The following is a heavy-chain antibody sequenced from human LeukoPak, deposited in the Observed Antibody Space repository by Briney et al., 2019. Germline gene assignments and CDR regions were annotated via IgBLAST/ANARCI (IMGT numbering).Heavy chain of an antibody. J-gene: IGHJ4*02. Sequence: PGGSLRLSCAASGFTFSSYWMTWGRQAPGRGLEWVANIQQSGGATHYVDSVKGRFTISRDNAKSSLYLQVSSLRVEDTAVYYCARDAYGSGSHDYWGQGTLVTVSS. CDR2: IQQSGGAT. D-gene: IGHD3-10*01. CDR1: GFTFSSYW. V-gene: IGHV3-7*04. CDR3: ARDAYGSGSHDY.